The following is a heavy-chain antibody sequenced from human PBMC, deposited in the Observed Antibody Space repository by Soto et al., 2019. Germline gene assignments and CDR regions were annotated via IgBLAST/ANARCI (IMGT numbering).Heavy chain of an antibody. CDR2: IYYSGST. J-gene: IGHJ6*02. V-gene: IGHV4-59*01. CDR3: ARSYGSGSYGDYYYGMDV. D-gene: IGHD3-10*01. CDR1: GGSISSYY. Sequence: SETLPLTCTVSGGSISSYYWSWIRQPPGKGLEWIGYIYYSGSTNYNPSLKSRVTISVDTSKNQFSLKLSSVTAADTAVYYCARSYGSGSYGDYYYGMDVWGQGTTVTVSS.